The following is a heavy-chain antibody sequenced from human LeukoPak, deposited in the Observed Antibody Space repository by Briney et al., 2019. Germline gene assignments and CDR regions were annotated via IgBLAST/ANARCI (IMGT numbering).Heavy chain of an antibody. J-gene: IGHJ4*02. CDR3: ARAGYGSGSYYINFDY. Sequence: GASVKASCKASGYTFTGYYMHWVRQAPGQGLEWMGWINPNSGGTNYAQQFQGRVTMTRDTSISTAYMELSRLRSDDTAVYYCARAGYGSGSYYINFDYWGQGTLVTVSS. CDR2: INPNSGGT. D-gene: IGHD3-10*01. V-gene: IGHV1-2*02. CDR1: GYTFTGYY.